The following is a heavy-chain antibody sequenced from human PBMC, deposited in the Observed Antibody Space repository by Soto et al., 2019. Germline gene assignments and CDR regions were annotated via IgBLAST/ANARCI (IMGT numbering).Heavy chain of an antibody. CDR2: IYYSGST. J-gene: IGHJ5*02. V-gene: IGHV4-31*03. CDR1: GGSISSGGYY. CDR3: ARGLSPGYYGSGSYQRKNWFDP. Sequence: PSETLSLTCTVSGGSISSGGYYWSWIRQHPGKGLEWIGYIYYSGSTYYNPSPKSRVTISVDTSKNQFSLKLSSVTAADTAVYYCARGLSPGYYGSGSYQRKNWFDPWGQGTLVTVSS. D-gene: IGHD3-10*01.